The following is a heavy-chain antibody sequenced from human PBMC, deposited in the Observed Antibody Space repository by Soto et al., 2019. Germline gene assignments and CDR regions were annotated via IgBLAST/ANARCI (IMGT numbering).Heavy chain of an antibody. J-gene: IGHJ4*02. D-gene: IGHD3-10*01. CDR2: ISGSGVST. V-gene: IGHV3-23*01. CDR1: GFTFSSYA. CDR3: AKGGITLVRGSFDY. Sequence: GGSLRLSCVASGFTFSSYAMSWVRQAPGKGREWVFIISGSGVSTYYADSVKGRFTISRDNSKNTLYLQMNSLRDDDTAVYYCAKGGITLVRGSFDYWGQGALVTVS.